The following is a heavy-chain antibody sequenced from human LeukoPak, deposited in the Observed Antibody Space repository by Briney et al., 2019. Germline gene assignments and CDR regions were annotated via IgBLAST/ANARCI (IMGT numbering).Heavy chain of an antibody. J-gene: IGHJ4*02. Sequence: SETLSLTCAVYGGSFSGYYWSWIRQPPGKGLEWIGEINHSGSTNYNPSLKSRVTISADTSKNQFSLKLSSVTAADTAVYYCARVYSNFFFDYWGQGTLVTISS. D-gene: IGHD2-21*01. CDR3: ARVYSNFFFDY. V-gene: IGHV4-34*01. CDR1: GGSFSGYY. CDR2: INHSGST.